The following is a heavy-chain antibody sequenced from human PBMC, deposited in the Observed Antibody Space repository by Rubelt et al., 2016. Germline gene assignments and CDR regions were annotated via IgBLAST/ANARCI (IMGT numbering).Heavy chain of an antibody. D-gene: IGHD6-6*01. V-gene: IGHV3-11*05. Sequence: MLLVESGGGLVQPGGSLRLSCAASGFTFSDYYMSWIRQAPGKGLEWVAYTLPSGRYTNYANSGKGRLPVARDNAKDSMYLQINSLRAEDRAVYCCARVVSIWGQGTMVSVSS. CDR1: GFTFSDYY. CDR3: ARVVSI. J-gene: IGHJ3*02. CDR2: TLPSGRYT.